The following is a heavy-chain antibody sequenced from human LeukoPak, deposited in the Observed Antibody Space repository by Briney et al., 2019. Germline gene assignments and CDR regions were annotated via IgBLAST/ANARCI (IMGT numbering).Heavy chain of an antibody. Sequence: ASVKVSCKASGYTFTSYGISWVRQAPGQGLEWMGWISAYNGNTNYGQKFQGRVTMTTDTSTSTAYMELRSLRSDDTAVYYCARFFSAAAGDVSDYWGQGTLVTVSS. D-gene: IGHD6-13*01. CDR2: ISAYNGNT. CDR1: GYTFTSYG. V-gene: IGHV1-18*01. J-gene: IGHJ4*02. CDR3: ARFFSAAAGDVSDY.